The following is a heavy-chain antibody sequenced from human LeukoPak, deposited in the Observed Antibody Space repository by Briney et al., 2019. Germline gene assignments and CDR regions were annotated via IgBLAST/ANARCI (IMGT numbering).Heavy chain of an antibody. Sequence: PGGSLRLSCAASGLTFSDYDMHWVRQATGKGLEWVSAIGTAGDTYYTGSVKGRFTISRENAKNPLYLQMNSLRAGDTAVYYCARVAKERVGGVYYFDYWGQGTLVTVSS. V-gene: IGHV3-13*01. CDR3: ARVAKERVGGVYYFDY. CDR2: IGTAGDT. D-gene: IGHD1-1*01. CDR1: GLTFSDYD. J-gene: IGHJ4*02.